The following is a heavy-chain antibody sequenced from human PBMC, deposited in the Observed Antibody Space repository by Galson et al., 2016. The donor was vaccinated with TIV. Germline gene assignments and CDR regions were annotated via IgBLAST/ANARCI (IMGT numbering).Heavy chain of an antibody. V-gene: IGHV3-23*01. Sequence: SLRLSCAASGVSFSIHGMSWVRQAPGKGLEWVATISYTGTETYYPEPVKGRFTISRDTSKSTVYLQLNSLRGEDTAIYYCTTDHPSLGWGQGTLVTVSS. CDR3: TTDHPSLG. J-gene: IGHJ4*02. CDR1: GVSFSIHG. D-gene: IGHD3-16*01. CDR2: ISYTGTET.